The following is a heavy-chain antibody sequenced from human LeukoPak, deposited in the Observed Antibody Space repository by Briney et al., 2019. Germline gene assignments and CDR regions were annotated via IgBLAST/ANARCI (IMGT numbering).Heavy chain of an antibody. CDR2: INSDGSST. Sequence: PGGSLRLSCAASEFTFSSYWMHWVRQAPGKGLVWVSRINSDGSSTSYADSVKGRFTISRDNAKNTLYLQMNSLRAEDTAVYYCARERARKYNYNYLDFDYWGQGTLVTVSS. V-gene: IGHV3-74*01. CDR3: ARERARKYNYNYLDFDY. J-gene: IGHJ4*02. D-gene: IGHD5-18*01. CDR1: EFTFSSYW.